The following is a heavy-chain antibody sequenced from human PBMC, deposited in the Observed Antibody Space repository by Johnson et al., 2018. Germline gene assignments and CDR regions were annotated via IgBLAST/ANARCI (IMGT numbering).Heavy chain of an antibody. V-gene: IGHV3-30*03. CDR3: ARHAYYDDSSGDSGAFDI. J-gene: IGHJ3*02. Sequence: VQLVQSGGGLVKPGGSLRLSCAASGFTFSSYGMHWVPQAPGKGLEWVAVISYDGSNKYYADSVKGRFTISRDNSKNTLYLQMNSLGAEDTAVYYCARHAYYDDSSGDSGAFDIWGQGTMVTVSS. CDR2: ISYDGSNK. D-gene: IGHD3-22*01. CDR1: GFTFSSYG.